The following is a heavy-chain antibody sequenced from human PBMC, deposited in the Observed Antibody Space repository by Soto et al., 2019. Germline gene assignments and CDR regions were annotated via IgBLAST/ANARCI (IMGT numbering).Heavy chain of an antibody. CDR3: ARLTDYGVRKGYFDY. Sequence: PSFQGHVTISADKSISTAYLQWSSLKASDTAMYYCARLTDYGVRKGYFDYWGQGTLVTVSS. V-gene: IGHV5-10-1*01. J-gene: IGHJ4*02. D-gene: IGHD4-17*01.